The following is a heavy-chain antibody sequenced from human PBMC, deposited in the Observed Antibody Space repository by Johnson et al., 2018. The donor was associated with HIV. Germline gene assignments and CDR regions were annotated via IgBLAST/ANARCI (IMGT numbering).Heavy chain of an antibody. CDR1: GIIFSHYG. D-gene: IGHD6-6*01. CDR2: ISYDGIKT. V-gene: IGHV3-30*03. CDR3: ARGRSSSSTAAFDI. J-gene: IGHJ3*02. Sequence: VQLVESGGGVVQPGRSLRLSCAVSGIIFSHYGMHWVRQAPGKGLEWVALISYDGIKTYYVDSVKARFTISRVDARNTLYLQMKSLRGEDTAVYSCARGRSSSSTAAFDIWGQGTMVTVSS.